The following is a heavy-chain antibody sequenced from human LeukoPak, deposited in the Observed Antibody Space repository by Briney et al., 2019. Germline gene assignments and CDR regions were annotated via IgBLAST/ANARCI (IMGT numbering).Heavy chain of an antibody. V-gene: IGHV3-13*01. CDR3: ASATRGGYYDH. CDR2: IGTAGDT. J-gene: IGHJ5*02. D-gene: IGHD3-22*01. Sequence: GGSLRLSCAASGFSFSSYDFHWVRQRKGESPEWVSAIGTAGDTYYPGSVKCRFTISRENAKNSLYLQMNILKVGDTAVYYCASATRGGYYDHWGQGTLVSVSS. CDR1: GFSFSSYD.